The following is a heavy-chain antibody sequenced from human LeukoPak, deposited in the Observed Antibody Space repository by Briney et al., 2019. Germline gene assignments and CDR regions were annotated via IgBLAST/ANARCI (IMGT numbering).Heavy chain of an antibody. V-gene: IGHV4-39*07. CDR2: IYHSGST. D-gene: IGHD3-22*01. CDR1: GGSISSSSYY. J-gene: IGHJ4*02. CDR3: ARGPYDSSGYYAYYFDY. Sequence: SETLSLTCTVSGGSISSSSYYWGWIRQPPGKGLEWIGYIYHSGSTYYNPSLKSRVTISVDRSKNQFSLKLSSVTAADTAVYYCARGPYDSSGYYAYYFDYWGQGTLVTVSS.